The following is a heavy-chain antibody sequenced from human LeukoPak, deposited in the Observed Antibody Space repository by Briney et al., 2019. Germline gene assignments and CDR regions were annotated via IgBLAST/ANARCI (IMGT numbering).Heavy chain of an antibody. CDR2: IRYDRRNQ. D-gene: IGHD5-12*01. Sequence: GGSLRLSCAASGFTFSSYGMHWVRQAPGKGLEWVAFIRYDRRNQYYADSVKGRFTISRDNSKNTLYLQMNSLRAEDTAVYYCAKPPGLRRLDPWGQGTLVTVSS. V-gene: IGHV3-30*02. CDR1: GFTFSSYG. CDR3: AKPPGLRRLDP. J-gene: IGHJ5*02.